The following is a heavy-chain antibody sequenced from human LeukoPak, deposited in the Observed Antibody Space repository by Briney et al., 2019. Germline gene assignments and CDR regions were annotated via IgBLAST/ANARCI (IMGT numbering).Heavy chain of an antibody. Sequence: PGGSLRLSCAASGFTFSNYIMDCVRQAPGKGLEWVSSIEKTGSYVYHVDSVRGRFTISRDNAKNSLYLQMNSLRAEDTAVYYCAREGVGIKDLDYWGQGTLVTVSS. J-gene: IGHJ4*02. CDR3: AREGVGIKDLDY. D-gene: IGHD1-26*01. CDR1: GFTFSNYI. V-gene: IGHV3-21*01. CDR2: IEKTGSYV.